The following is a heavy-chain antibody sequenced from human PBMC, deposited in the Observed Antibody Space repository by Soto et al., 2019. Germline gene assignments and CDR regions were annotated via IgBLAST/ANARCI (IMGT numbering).Heavy chain of an antibody. CDR1: GFTFSSYA. CDR3: ARAGCDGGRCYTLVGLRYGMDV. J-gene: IGHJ6*02. V-gene: IGHV3-30-3*01. CDR2: ISYDGSNK. Sequence: QVQLVESGGGVVQPGRSLRLSCAASGFTFSSYAMYWVRQAPGKGLEWVAVISYDGSNKYYADSVKGRFTISRDNSKNTRYLQMNRRRAEDTAVYYCARAGCDGGRCYTLVGLRYGMDVWGQGTTVTVSS. D-gene: IGHD2-15*01.